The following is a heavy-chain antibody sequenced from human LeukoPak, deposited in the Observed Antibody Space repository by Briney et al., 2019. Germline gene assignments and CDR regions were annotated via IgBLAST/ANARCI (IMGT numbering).Heavy chain of an antibody. Sequence: SQTLSLTCTVSGGSISSYYGSWIRQPPGKGLEWIGYIYYSGSTNYNPSLKSRVTISVDTSKNQFSLKLSSVTAADTAVYYCARIWGYCSGGSCPWFDPWGQRTLVTVSS. CDR3: ARIWGYCSGGSCPWFDP. CDR2: IYYSGST. J-gene: IGHJ5*02. CDR1: GGSISSYY. D-gene: IGHD2-15*01. V-gene: IGHV4-59*01.